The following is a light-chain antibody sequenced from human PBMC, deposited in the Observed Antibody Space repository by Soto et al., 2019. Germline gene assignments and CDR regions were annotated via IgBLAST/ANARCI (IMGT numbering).Light chain of an antibody. CDR1: QAVGGTY. V-gene: IGKV3-20*01. CDR2: GAS. J-gene: IGKJ5*01. CDR3: QQYGSSPQIT. Sequence: EIVFTQSPGTRSLSPGERASLSCRASQAVGGTYLAWYQHKPGQAPSLLIYGASNRAAGIPDRFGGSGSGTDLTLTISRLEPEDFAVYACQQYGSSPQITFGQGTRLEIK.